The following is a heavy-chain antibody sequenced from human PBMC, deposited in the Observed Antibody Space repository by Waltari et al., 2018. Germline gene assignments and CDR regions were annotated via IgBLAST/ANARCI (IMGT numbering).Heavy chain of an antibody. V-gene: IGHV4-39*01. D-gene: IGHD2-8*01. Sequence: QLQLQESGPGLVKPSETLSLTCTVSGGSISSSGYYWGWIRQPPGKGLEWIGSIYYSGGTSSRPTLKSRASISLDTSKTQFSLKLSSVTAADTAVYYCARHPAMTIMLWYFDLWGRGTLVTVSS. CDR3: ARHPAMTIMLWYFDL. J-gene: IGHJ2*01. CDR1: GGSISSSGYY. CDR2: IYYSGGT.